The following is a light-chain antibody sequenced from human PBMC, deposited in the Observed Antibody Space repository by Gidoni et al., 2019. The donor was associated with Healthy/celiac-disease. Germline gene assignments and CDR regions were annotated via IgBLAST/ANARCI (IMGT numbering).Light chain of an antibody. CDR1: SSHIGAGYD. CDR3: QSYDSSLFWV. J-gene: IGLJ3*02. Sequence: QSVLTQPPSVSGPPGQRVTRSCTGSSSHIGAGYDVHWYQQLPGTAPKLLIYGNNNRPSGVPDRFSGSKSGTSASLAITGLQAEDEADYYCQSYDSSLFWVFGGGTKLTVL. CDR2: GNN. V-gene: IGLV1-40*01.